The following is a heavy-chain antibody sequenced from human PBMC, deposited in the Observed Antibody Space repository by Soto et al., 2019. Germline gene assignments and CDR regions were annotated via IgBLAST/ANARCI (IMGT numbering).Heavy chain of an antibody. CDR2: IDHSGST. J-gene: IGHJ5*01. D-gene: IGHD3-10*01. Sequence: QVQLQQWGAGLLKPSETLSLTCAVYGGSLSVYSWSWIRQPPGKGLEWIGDIDHSGSTNYNPSLKSRLIISVDTSKRHFYLNLTSVTAADTALYYCARRGRYKMMTMVPAFDFWGQGTLVSVSS. CDR3: ARRGRYKMMTMVPAFDF. V-gene: IGHV4-34*02. CDR1: GGSLSVYS.